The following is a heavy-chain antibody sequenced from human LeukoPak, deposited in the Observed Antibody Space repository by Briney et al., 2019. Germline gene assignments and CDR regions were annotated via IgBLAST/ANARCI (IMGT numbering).Heavy chain of an antibody. J-gene: IGHJ4*02. V-gene: IGHV3-23*01. CDR2: ISDSGGTT. D-gene: IGHD5-12*01. Sequence: GGSLTLSCAVSGFTFSSYAMSWIRQAPGKGLEWVSAISDSGGTTYYAASVTGRFTISRDNDKNPPYLEMNSLSTEDRAVYYCAKDRGFSGYDPVDYSGERALVTVS. CDR1: GFTFSSYA. CDR3: AKDRGFSGYDPVDY.